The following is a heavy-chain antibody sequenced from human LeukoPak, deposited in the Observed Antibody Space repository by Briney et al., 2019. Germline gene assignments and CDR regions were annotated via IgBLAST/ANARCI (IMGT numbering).Heavy chain of an antibody. D-gene: IGHD5-18*01. CDR1: GGSISSSFYY. V-gene: IGHV4-30-2*01. CDR3: ASGGYSYGFDY. CDR2: IYHNGNT. J-gene: IGHJ4*02. Sequence: PSETLSLTCTVSGGSISSSFYYWSWIRQPPGKGLEWIGYIYHNGNTYYSPSLKSRVTISVDRSKNQLSLKLSSVTAADTAMYYCASGGYSYGFDYWGQGTLVTVSS.